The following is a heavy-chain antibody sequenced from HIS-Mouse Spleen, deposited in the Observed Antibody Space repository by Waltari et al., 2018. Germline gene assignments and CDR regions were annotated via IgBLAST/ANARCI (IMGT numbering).Heavy chain of an antibody. CDR1: GFTFISYA. J-gene: IGHJ5*02. CDR3: ARKYSTELRFDP. V-gene: IGHV3-30-3*01. D-gene: IGHD2-8*02. CDR2: ISYDGSNK. Sequence: QVQLVESGGGVVQPGRSLRLSCSASGFTFISYAMHWVRQAPGKGLEWVAVISYDGSNKYYADSVKGRFTISRDNSKNTLYLQMNSLRAEDTAVYYCARKYSTELRFDPWGQGTLVTVSS.